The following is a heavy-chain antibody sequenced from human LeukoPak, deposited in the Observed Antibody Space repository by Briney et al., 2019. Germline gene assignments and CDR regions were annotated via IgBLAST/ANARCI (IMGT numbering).Heavy chain of an antibody. CDR3: TRSSLDY. Sequence: GGSPRLSCVASGFSISSHWMRWLRQAPGKGLEWVANIKADGSQQYYVDSVRGRLTITRDNAENSLYLQMNSLRAEDTAVYYCTRSSLDYWGLGTLVTVSS. D-gene: IGHD3-10*01. CDR1: GFSISSHW. J-gene: IGHJ4*02. V-gene: IGHV3-7*03. CDR2: IKADGSQQ.